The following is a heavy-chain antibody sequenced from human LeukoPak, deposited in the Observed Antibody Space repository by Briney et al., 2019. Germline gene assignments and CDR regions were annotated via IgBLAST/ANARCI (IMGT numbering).Heavy chain of an antibody. J-gene: IGHJ4*02. D-gene: IGHD1-1*01. CDR3: ARLGFVGTAEN. CDR2: IYYSGST. CDR1: GGSISSSSYY. V-gene: IGHV4-39*01. Sequence: PSETLSLTCTVSGGSISSSSYYWGWIRQPPGKGLEWIGSIYYSGSTYYNPSLKSRVTISVDTSKNQFSLKLSSVTAADTAVYYCARLGFVGTAENWGQGTLVTVSS.